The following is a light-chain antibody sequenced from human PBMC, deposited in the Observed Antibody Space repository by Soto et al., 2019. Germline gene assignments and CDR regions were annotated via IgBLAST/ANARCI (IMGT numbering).Light chain of an antibody. CDR1: NSDVGGYDY. J-gene: IGLJ1*01. CDR2: DVT. Sequence: QSALTQPASVSGSPGQSITISCTGTNSDVGGYDYVSWYQLHPGKAPKLVIYDVTHRPSRVSNRFSGSKSGNTASLTISGLQAEDEGDYYCSSYTSDSSRVFGTGTKVTVL. V-gene: IGLV2-14*03. CDR3: SSYTSDSSRV.